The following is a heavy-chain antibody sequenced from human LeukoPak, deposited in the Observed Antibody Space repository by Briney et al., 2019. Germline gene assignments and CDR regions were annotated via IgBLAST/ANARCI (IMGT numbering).Heavy chain of an antibody. CDR1: GSSISSGSYY. V-gene: IGHV4-39*01. Sequence: ASETLSLTCTVSGSSISSGSYYWSWIRQPPGKGLEWIGEINHSGSTNYNPSLKSRVTISVDTSKNQFSLKLSSVTAADTAVYYCARQGRDCSSTSCYAFDYWGQGTLVTVSS. J-gene: IGHJ4*02. CDR2: INHSGST. D-gene: IGHD2-2*01. CDR3: ARQGRDCSSTSCYAFDY.